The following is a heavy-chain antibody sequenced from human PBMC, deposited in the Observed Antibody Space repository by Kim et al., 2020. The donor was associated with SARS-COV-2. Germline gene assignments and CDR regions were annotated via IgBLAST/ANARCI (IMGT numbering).Heavy chain of an antibody. J-gene: IGHJ6*02. CDR2: ISWNSGSI. Sequence: GGSLRLSCAASGFTFGDYAMHWVRQAPGKGLEWVSGISWNSGSIGYADSVKGRFTISRDNAKNSLYLQMNSLRAEDTALYYCAKDVYSSSLYGMDVWGQGTTGTVSS. CDR3: AKDVYSSSLYGMDV. CDR1: GFTFGDYA. V-gene: IGHV3-9*01. D-gene: IGHD6-6*01.